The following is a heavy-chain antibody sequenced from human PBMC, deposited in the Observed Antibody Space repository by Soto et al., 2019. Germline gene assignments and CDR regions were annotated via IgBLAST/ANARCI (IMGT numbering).Heavy chain of an antibody. D-gene: IGHD6-19*01. CDR1: GYTFTSYG. V-gene: IGHV1-18*01. CDR3: AIDPVRPYSSDPYSFHY. J-gene: IGHJ4*02. CDR2: ISAYNGNT. Sequence: ASVKVSCKASGYTFTSYGISWVRQAPGQGLEWRGWISAYNGNTNYAQKLQGRVTMTTDTSTSTAYMELRSLRSDDTAVYYCAIDPVRPYSSDPYSFHYWGQGTLVTVSS.